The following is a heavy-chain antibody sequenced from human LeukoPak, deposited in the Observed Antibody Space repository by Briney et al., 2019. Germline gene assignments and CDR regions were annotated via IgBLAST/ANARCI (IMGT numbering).Heavy chain of an antibody. CDR1: GFTFSNYG. CDR2: ISGSGGST. D-gene: IGHD3-10*01. J-gene: IGHJ4*02. Sequence: PGGSLRLSCAASGFTFSNYGMSWVRQAPGKGLEWVSAISGSGGSTYYADSVKGWFTISRDNAKNSLYLQMNSLRAEDTAVYYCARVPRGSGSYSYSDYWGQGTLVTVSS. V-gene: IGHV3-23*01. CDR3: ARVPRGSGSYSYSDY.